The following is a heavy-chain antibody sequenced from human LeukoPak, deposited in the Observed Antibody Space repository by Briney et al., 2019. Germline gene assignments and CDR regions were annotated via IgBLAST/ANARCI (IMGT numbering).Heavy chain of an antibody. V-gene: IGHV4-34*01. J-gene: IGHJ4*02. CDR1: GFTVSSNY. D-gene: IGHD4-17*01. Sequence: PGGSLRLSCAASGFTVSSNYMSWIRQPPGKGLEWIGEINHSGSTNYNPSLKSRVTISVDTSKNQFSLKLSSVTAADTAVYYCARGKPFTTVTMGGYPYYFDYWGQGTLVTVSS. CDR3: ARGKPFTTVTMGGYPYYFDY. CDR2: INHSGST.